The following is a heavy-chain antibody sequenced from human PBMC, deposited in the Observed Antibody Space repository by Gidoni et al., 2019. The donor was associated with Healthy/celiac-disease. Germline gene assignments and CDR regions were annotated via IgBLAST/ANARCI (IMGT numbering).Heavy chain of an antibody. CDR1: GFTFSSYA. D-gene: IGHD5-18*01. Sequence: EVQLLESGGGLVQPGGSLRLYCAASGFTFSSYAMSWVRQAPGKGLEWVSAISGSGGSTYYADSVKGRFTISRDNSKNTLYLQMNSLRAEDTAVYYCAKSRGSIQLWLLDVWGKGTTVTVSS. CDR3: AKSRGSIQLWLLDV. V-gene: IGHV3-23*01. J-gene: IGHJ6*04. CDR2: ISGSGGST.